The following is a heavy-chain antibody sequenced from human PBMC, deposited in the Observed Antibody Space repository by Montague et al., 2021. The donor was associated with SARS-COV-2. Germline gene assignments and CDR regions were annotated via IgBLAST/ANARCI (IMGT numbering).Heavy chain of an antibody. CDR1: GFTFSRYW. CDR3: TRSGDGFYYGMDV. D-gene: IGHD2-21*02. V-gene: IGHV3-74*03. J-gene: IGHJ6*02. Sequence: SLRLSCAASGFTFSRYWMHWVRQVPGKGLLWVSRINIDGSRTTYADSVKGRFTISRDNAKNTLFLQMNGLRADDTAVYYCTRSGDGFYYGMDVWGQGTTVTVSS. CDR2: INIDGSRT.